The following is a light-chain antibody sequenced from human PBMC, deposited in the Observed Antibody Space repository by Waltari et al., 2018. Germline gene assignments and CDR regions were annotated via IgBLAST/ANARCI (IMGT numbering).Light chain of an antibody. CDR2: GAS. CDR1: QSVGIN. CDR3: HQYNNWPRT. V-gene: IGKV3-15*01. J-gene: IGKJ1*01. Sequence: EIVMTQSPATLSVSPGERATLSCRASQSVGINLAWYQHKPGQVPRLFSYGASTRATGFPARFSGSGSGTEFTLNISSLQSEDFAVYYCHQYNNWPRTFGQGTKVEIK.